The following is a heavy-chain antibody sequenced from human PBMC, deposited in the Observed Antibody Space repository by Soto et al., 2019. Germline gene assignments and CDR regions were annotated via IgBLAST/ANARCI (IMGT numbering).Heavy chain of an antibody. J-gene: IGHJ6*02. CDR3: AKSQAYCGGDCYRDYYYYYGMDV. CDR2: ISYDGRDK. V-gene: IGHV3-30*18. CDR1: GFTFSSYG. Sequence: GGSLRLSCAASGFTFSSYGMHWVRQAPGKGLECMAIISYDGRDKYYADSVKGRFTISRDNSKNTLFLQMNSLRAEDTAVYYCAKSQAYCGGDCYRDYYYYYGMDVRGQGTTVTV. D-gene: IGHD2-21*02.